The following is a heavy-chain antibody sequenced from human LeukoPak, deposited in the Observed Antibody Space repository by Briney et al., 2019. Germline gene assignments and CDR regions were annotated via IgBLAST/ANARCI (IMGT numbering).Heavy chain of an antibody. CDR2: MNPNSGNT. CDR3: ARDRYYYDSSGYYPDY. Sequence: RASVKVSCKASGYTFTSYDINWVRQATGQGLEWMGWMNPNSGNTGYAQKFQGRVTMTRDTSISTAYMELSRLRSDDTAVYYCARDRYYYDSSGYYPDYWGQGTLVTVSS. J-gene: IGHJ4*02. D-gene: IGHD3-22*01. CDR1: GYTFTSYD. V-gene: IGHV1-8*01.